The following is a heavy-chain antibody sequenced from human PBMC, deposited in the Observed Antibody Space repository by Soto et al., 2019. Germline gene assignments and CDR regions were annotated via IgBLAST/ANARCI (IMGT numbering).Heavy chain of an antibody. CDR2: IIPIFGTA. J-gene: IGHJ6*02. Sequence: QVQLVQSGAEVKKPGSSVKVSCKASGGTFSSYAISWVRQAPGQGLEWMGGIIPIFGTANYAQQFQGRVTITADESTSTANMELSSLRSEYTAVYYGERDPVDIVGVPAATINYYYGRDVWGQGTTVTFAS. CDR1: GGTFSSYA. CDR3: ERDPVDIVGVPAATINYYYGRDV. V-gene: IGHV1-69*01. D-gene: IGHD2-2*01.